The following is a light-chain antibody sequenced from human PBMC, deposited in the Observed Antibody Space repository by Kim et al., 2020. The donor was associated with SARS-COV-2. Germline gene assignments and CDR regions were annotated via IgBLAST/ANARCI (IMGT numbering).Light chain of an antibody. CDR2: GAS. CDR3: QEYYNWPPWA. J-gene: IGKJ1*01. CDR1: QRVDIK. V-gene: IGKV3-15*01. Sequence: EIVLTQSPATLSVSPGERATLSSRASQRVDIKLAWYQQKPGQAPRLLIYGASTRATGFPARFSGSGSGTEFTLTISSLQSEDFAVYYCQEYYNWPPWAFGQGTKVDIK.